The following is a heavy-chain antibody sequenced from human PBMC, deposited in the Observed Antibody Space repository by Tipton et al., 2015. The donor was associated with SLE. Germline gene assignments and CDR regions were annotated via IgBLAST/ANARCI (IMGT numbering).Heavy chain of an antibody. D-gene: IGHD6-6*01. V-gene: IGHV4-38-2*02. CDR3: ARDRGGARPDY. J-gene: IGHJ4*02. CDR1: GYSISSGYY. Sequence: TLSLTCTVSGYSISSGYYWGWIRQPPGKGLEWIGSIYHSGSTYYNPSLKSRVTISVDTSKNQFSLKLSSVTAADTAVYYCARDRGGARPDYWGQGTLVTVSS. CDR2: IYHSGST.